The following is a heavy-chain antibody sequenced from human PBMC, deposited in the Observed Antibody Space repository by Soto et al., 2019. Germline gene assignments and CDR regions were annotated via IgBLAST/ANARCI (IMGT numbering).Heavy chain of an antibody. CDR3: ARVAYYYDSSGYFY. Sequence: PGGSLRLSCAASGFTFSSYNMNWVRQAPGKGLEWVSYISSSGSTIYYADSVKGRFTISRDNAKNSLYLQMNSLRAEDTAVYYWARVAYYYDSSGYFYWGQGTLVTVSS. CDR2: ISSSGSTI. V-gene: IGHV3-48*01. D-gene: IGHD3-22*01. CDR1: GFTFSSYN. J-gene: IGHJ4*02.